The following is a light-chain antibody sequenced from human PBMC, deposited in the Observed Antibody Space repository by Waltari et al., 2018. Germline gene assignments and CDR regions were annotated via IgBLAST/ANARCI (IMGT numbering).Light chain of an antibody. CDR2: RSD. J-gene: IGLJ3*02. CDR1: ASNIGTNV. V-gene: IGLV1-44*01. CDR3: AAWDDSLNGRWV. Sequence: QSVLTQPPSASGTPGQGVTLSCSGGASNIGTNVVTWYQQVPGKAPKLLIYRSDRRPAGVPDRFSGSKSGTSASLAISGLQSEDEADYYCAAWDDSLNGRWVFGGGTKVTVL.